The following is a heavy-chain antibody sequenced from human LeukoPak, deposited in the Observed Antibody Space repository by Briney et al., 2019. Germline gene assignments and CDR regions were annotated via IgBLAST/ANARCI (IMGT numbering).Heavy chain of an antibody. D-gene: IGHD3-22*01. CDR1: GYTFTSYG. V-gene: IGHV1-18*01. CDR3: ARDHGFVGYYNFDY. J-gene: IGHJ4*02. CDR2: ISAYNGNT. Sequence: GASVKVSCKASGYTFTSYGISWVRRAPGQGLEWMGWISAYNGNTNYAQKLQGRVTMTTDTSTSTAYMELRSLRSDDTAVYYCARDHGFVGYYNFDYWGQGTLVTVSS.